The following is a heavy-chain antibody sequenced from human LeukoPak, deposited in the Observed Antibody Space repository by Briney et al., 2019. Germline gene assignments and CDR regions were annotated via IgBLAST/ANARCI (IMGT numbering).Heavy chain of an antibody. V-gene: IGHV3-30*02. Sequence: RGSLRLSCAASGFTFSSYGMHWVRQAPGKGLEWVAYIRYDGSNKYYADSVKGRFTISRDNSKNTLYLHVNSLRPEDTAVYYCAKGGTRFTYYYYMDVWGKGTTVTVSS. CDR2: IRYDGSNK. J-gene: IGHJ6*03. CDR1: GFTFSSYG. D-gene: IGHD3-16*01. CDR3: AKGGTRFTYYYYMDV.